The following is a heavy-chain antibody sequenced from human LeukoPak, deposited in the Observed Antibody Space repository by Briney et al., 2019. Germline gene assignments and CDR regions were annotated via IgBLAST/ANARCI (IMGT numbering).Heavy chain of an antibody. CDR2: ISGSGVST. J-gene: IGHJ5*01. CDR3: AKGPMDYSNHLFDS. D-gene: IGHD4-11*01. Sequence: GGSLRLSCAASGFTFSNHAMNWVRQAPGKGLEWVPVISGSGVSTNYAESVKGRFTISRDNSRNTVYVQMNSPRAEDTAVYYCAKGPMDYSNHLFDSWGQGILVTVSS. CDR1: GFTFSNHA. V-gene: IGHV3-23*01.